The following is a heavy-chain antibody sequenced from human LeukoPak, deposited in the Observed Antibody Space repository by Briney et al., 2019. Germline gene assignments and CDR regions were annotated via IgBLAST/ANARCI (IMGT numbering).Heavy chain of an antibody. CDR3: ARAAAAAGTSVSFDY. CDR1: GSSFTSYW. Sequence: GASLQISCKGSGSSFTSYWIGWVRPLPGKGLEWMGIIYPGDSDTRYSPSFQGQVTISADKSISTAYLQRSSLTASDTAMYYCARAAAAAGTSVSFDYWGQGTLVTVSS. V-gene: IGHV5-51*01. D-gene: IGHD6-13*01. J-gene: IGHJ4*02. CDR2: IYPGDSDT.